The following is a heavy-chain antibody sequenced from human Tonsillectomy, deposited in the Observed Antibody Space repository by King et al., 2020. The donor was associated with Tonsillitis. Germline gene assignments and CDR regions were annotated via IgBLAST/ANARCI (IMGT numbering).Heavy chain of an antibody. Sequence: VQLVESGGDLVQPGGSLRLSCAVSGFTMNSYAMNWVRQAPGKGLEWVSGISGRAGKTYYADSVKGRFTISRDTSKNTLYLQMNGLGAEDTAQYYCAKRSGDNFGPLDYWGQGTLVAVSS. CDR2: ISGRAGKT. CDR1: GFTMNSYA. D-gene: IGHD4-17*01. V-gene: IGHV3-23*04. J-gene: IGHJ4*02. CDR3: AKRSGDNFGPLDY.